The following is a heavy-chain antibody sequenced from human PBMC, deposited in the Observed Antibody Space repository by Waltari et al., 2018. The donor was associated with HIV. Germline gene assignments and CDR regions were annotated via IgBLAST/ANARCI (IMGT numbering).Heavy chain of an antibody. CDR2: MNPNNGNT. Sequence: QVQLVQSGAEVKKPGASVKVSCKASGYTFTSYDINWVRQATGQGLEWRGRMNPNNGNTGDAQKFQSRVTMTRNTSISTAYMELSSLISEDTAVYYCARNRVTTRQYDDWGQGSLVTVSS. CDR1: GYTFTSYD. D-gene: IGHD2-21*02. CDR3: ARNRVTTRQYDD. V-gene: IGHV1-8*01. J-gene: IGHJ4*02.